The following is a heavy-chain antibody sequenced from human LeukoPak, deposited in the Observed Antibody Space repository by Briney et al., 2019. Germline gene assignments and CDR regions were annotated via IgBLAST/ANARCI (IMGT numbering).Heavy chain of an antibody. Sequence: SETLSLTCSVSGGPVSSKSDFWGWIRQPPGEGLEWIGSIYYSGSAYYNPSLKSRVTISVDTSKNQFSLKLSSVTAADTAVYYCARVKGYSYGFDYWGQGTLVTVSS. CDR3: ARVKGYSYGFDY. CDR1: GGPVSSKSDF. V-gene: IGHV4-39*07. D-gene: IGHD5-18*01. CDR2: IYYSGSA. J-gene: IGHJ4*02.